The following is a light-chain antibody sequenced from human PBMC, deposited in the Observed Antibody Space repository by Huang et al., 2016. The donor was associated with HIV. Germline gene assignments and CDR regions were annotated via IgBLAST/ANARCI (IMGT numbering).Light chain of an antibody. CDR1: QGLLYREKIY. CDR3: MQGKQLPYT. CDR2: ELS. J-gene: IGKJ2*01. Sequence: DIVMTQTPLSLSVTPGQPASISCKSSQGLLYREKIYLYWYLQKPGQSPQLLIYELSNRFSGVPDRFSGSGSPTDFTLKISRVETEDVGVYYCMQGKQLPYTFGQGTMLEIK. V-gene: IGKV2-29*02.